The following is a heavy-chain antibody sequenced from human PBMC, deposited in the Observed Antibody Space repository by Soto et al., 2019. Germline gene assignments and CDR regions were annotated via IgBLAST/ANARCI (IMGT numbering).Heavy chain of an antibody. CDR1: KFTFSDYA. J-gene: IGHJ4*02. CDR2: ISFDGSNN. CDR3: ARDPGKVYCSGGYCYAPDY. D-gene: IGHD2-15*01. V-gene: IGHV3-30-3*01. Sequence: QVQLVESGGGVVQPGRSLRLSCAASKFTFSDYAMHWVRQAPGKGLEWVALISFDGSNNYYADSLKGRFTISRDNSNNTLFLQMNSLRAEDTAVYYCARDPGKVYCSGGYCYAPDYWGQGTLVTVSS.